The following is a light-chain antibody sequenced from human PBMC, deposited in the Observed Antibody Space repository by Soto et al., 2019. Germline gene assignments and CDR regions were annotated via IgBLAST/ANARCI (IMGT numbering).Light chain of an antibody. J-gene: IGKJ1*01. CDR1: QSVSSN. V-gene: IGKV3-15*01. CDR2: GAS. CDR3: QQYNNWPPWT. Sequence: EIVMTHSPATLSVSPGERATLSCRASQSVSSNLAWYQQKPGQAPRLLIYGASTRATGIPARLSGSGSGTEFTLTISSLQSEDFAVYYCQQYNNWPPWTFGQGTKVDIK.